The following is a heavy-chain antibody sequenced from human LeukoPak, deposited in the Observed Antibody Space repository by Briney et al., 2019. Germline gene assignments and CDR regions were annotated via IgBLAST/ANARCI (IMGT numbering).Heavy chain of an antibody. CDR1: GSTFVDYA. V-gene: IGHV3-20*04. Sequence: GGSLRLSCAASGSTFVDYAMSWVGQPPGKGLGWFSGIIWNGGSTGYADSVKGRFTISRDNAKNSLYLQMNSLRAEDTALYYCARVHYYYDSSGYYYRGFDYWGQGTLVTVSS. CDR3: ARVHYYYDSSGYYYRGFDY. J-gene: IGHJ4*02. D-gene: IGHD3-22*01. CDR2: IIWNGGST.